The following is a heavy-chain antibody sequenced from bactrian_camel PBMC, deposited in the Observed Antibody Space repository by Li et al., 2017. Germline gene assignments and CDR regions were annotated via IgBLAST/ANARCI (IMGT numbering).Heavy chain of an antibody. V-gene: IGHV3S1*01. D-gene: IGHD6*01. CDR3: AAKAAGTLCEDTSRYNY. CDR1: GFTSMNHC. CDR2: ISPGGGTT. J-gene: IGHJ4*01. Sequence: VQLVESGGGSVQTGGSLRLSCAGSGFTSMNHCMGWFRQAPGKEREGVASISPGGGTTQYADSVKGRFTTSRDNVKNMLYLQMNSLQPEDTAMYYCAAKAAGTLCEDTSRYNYWGQGTQVTVS.